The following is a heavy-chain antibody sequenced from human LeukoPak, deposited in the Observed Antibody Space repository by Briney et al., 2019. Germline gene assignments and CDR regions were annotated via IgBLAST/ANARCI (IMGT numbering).Heavy chain of an antibody. CDR2: IYYSGST. Sequence: PSETLSLTCTVSGGSISSSNYFWGWIRQPPGKELEWIGSIYYSGSTFYNPSLKSRVTISVDTSKNQFSLKLSSVTAADTAVYYCARGQKVTTGRNWFDPWGQGTLVTVSS. CDR3: ARGQKVTTGRNWFDP. V-gene: IGHV4-39*07. D-gene: IGHD4-17*01. CDR1: GGSISSSNYF. J-gene: IGHJ5*02.